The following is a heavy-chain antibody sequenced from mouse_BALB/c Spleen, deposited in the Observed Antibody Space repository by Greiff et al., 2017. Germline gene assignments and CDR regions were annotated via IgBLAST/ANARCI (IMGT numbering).Heavy chain of an antibody. CDR2: IDPANGNT. J-gene: IGHJ4*01. Sequence: EVKLMESGAELVKPGASVKLSCTASGFNIKDTYMHWVKQRPEQGLEWIGRIDPANGNTKYDPKFQGKATITADTSSNTAYLQLSSLTSEDTAVYYCARDDDAMDYWGQGTSVTVSS. V-gene: IGHV14-3*02. D-gene: IGHD2-12*01. CDR1: GFNIKDTY. CDR3: ARDDDAMDY.